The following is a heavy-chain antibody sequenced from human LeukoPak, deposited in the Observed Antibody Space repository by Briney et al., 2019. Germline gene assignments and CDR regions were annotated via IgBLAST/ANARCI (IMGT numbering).Heavy chain of an antibody. CDR3: ARDEGIAAAKEYFQH. D-gene: IGHD6-13*01. CDR1: GFTFSSYS. V-gene: IGHV3-21*01. CDR2: ISSSSSYI. Sequence: GRSLRLSCAASGFTFSSYSMNWVRQAPGKGLEWVSSISSSSSYIYYADSVKGRFTISRDNAKNSLYLQMNSLRAEDTAVYYCARDEGIAAAKEYFQHWGQGTLVTVSS. J-gene: IGHJ1*01.